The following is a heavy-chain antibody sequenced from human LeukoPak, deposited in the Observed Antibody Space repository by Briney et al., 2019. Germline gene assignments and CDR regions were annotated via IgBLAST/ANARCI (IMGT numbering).Heavy chain of an antibody. V-gene: IGHV3-21*01. CDR1: GFTFSSYS. CDR2: ISSSSYI. J-gene: IGHJ3*02. Sequence: PGGSLRLSCAASGFTFSSYSMNWVRQAPGKGLEWVSSISSSSYIYYADSVKGRFTISRDNAKNSLYLQMNSLRAEDTAVYYCARDWRDSSGKFPNDAFDIWGQGTMVTVSS. CDR3: ARDWRDSSGKFPNDAFDI. D-gene: IGHD3-22*01.